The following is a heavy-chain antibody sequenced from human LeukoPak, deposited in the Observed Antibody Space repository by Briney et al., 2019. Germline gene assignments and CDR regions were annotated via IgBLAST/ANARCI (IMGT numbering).Heavy chain of an antibody. J-gene: IGHJ4*02. CDR2: ISTTSTYI. CDR1: GFAFSSYS. Sequence: GGSLRLSCAASGFAFSSYSMNWVRQAPGRGPEWVSLISTTSTYIYYADSVKGRITVSRDNAKNSLYLQMNSLRAEDTAVYYCARGVGATLFDCWGQGTLVTVST. D-gene: IGHD1-26*01. V-gene: IGHV3-21*06. CDR3: ARGVGATLFDC.